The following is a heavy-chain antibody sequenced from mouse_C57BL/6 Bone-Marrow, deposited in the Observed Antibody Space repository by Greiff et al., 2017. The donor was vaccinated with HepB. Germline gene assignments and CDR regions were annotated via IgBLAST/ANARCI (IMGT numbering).Heavy chain of an antibody. Sequence: VQLQQPGAELVKPGASVKLSCKASGYTFTSYWMHWVKQRPGQGLEWIGMIHPNSGSTNYNEKFKSKATLTVDKSSSTAYMQLSSLTSEDSAVYYCARSSGGWYGSSYAMDHWGQGTSVTVSS. J-gene: IGHJ4*01. D-gene: IGHD1-1*01. CDR3: ARSSGGWYGSSYAMDH. V-gene: IGHV1-64*01. CDR2: IHPNSGST. CDR1: GYTFTSYW.